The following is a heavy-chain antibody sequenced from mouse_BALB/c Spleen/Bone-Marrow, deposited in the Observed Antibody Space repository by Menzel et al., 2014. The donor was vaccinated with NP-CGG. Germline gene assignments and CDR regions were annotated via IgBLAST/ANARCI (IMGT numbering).Heavy chain of an antibody. D-gene: IGHD4-1*01. Sequence: EVKVVESGGGLVQPGGSRKLSCAASGFTFSSFGMHWVRQAPEEGLEWVAYISSGSSTIFYADTVKGRFTVSRDNPKNTLFLQMTSLRSEDTAMYYCTRGGNWDDFDYWGQGTTLTVSS. CDR2: ISSGSSTI. CDR1: GFTFSSFG. V-gene: IGHV5-17*02. CDR3: TRGGNWDDFDY. J-gene: IGHJ2*01.